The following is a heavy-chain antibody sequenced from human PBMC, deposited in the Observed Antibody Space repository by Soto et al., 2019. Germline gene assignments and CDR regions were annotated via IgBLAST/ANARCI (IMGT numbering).Heavy chain of an antibody. V-gene: IGHV5-10-1*01. D-gene: IGHD3-10*01. CDR1: GYRFTSYW. Sequence: GESLKISCKGSGYRFTSYWISWVRQMPGKGLEWMGRIDPSDSYTNYSPSFQGHVTISADKSISTAYLQWSSLKASDTAMYYCARRLSRTRSGSSVDDWGQGTMVKVSS. J-gene: IGHJ6*02. CDR3: ARRLSRTRSGSSVDD. CDR2: IDPSDSYT.